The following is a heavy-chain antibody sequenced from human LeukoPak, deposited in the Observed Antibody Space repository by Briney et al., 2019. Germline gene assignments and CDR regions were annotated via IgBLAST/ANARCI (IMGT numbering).Heavy chain of an antibody. CDR3: AKDNYGGVYAS. J-gene: IGHJ5*02. V-gene: IGHV3-23*01. CDR1: GFIFRNFG. Sequence: PGGSLRLSCAASGFIFRNFGMSWIRQAPGKGLEWVSHISDVVAHTWYADSVKWRFIISRDNSNNRVFLQMNSLRPEDTALYYCAKDNYGGVYASWGQGTLVTVSS. D-gene: IGHD3-16*01. CDR2: ISDVVAHT.